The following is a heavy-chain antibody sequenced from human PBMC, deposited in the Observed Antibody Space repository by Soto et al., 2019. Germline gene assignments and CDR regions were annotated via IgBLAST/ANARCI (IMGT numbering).Heavy chain of an antibody. CDR1: GFTFTRYS. Sequence: PGGSLRLSCAASGFTFTRYSMNWVRQAPGKGLEWVPSISSTTNYIYYGDSMKGRFTISRDNAKNSLYLEMNSLRAEDTAAYYCARESEDLTSNFDYWGQGTLVTV. CDR3: ARESEDLTSNFDY. J-gene: IGHJ4*02. V-gene: IGHV3-21*06. CDR2: ISSTTNYI.